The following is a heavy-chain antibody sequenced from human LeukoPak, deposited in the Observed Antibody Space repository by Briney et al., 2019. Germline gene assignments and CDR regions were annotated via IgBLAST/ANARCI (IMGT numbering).Heavy chain of an antibody. V-gene: IGHV1-2*02. Sequence: ASVTVSCKTSGYTFTGYYIHWVRQAPGQGLEWMGWINPNSGDTNYAQKFQGRVSMTGDTSISTAYMELSRLRSDDTAVYYCALYDYVWGSWAFDIWGQGTMVTVSS. CDR2: INPNSGDT. CDR1: GYTFTGYY. CDR3: ALYDYVWGSWAFDI. D-gene: IGHD3-16*01. J-gene: IGHJ3*02.